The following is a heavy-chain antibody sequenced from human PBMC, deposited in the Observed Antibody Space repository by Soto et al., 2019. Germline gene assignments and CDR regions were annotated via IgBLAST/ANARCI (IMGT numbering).Heavy chain of an antibody. Sequence: SVKVSCKASGFTFTSSAVQWVRHARGQSLEWIGWIVVGSGNTNYAQKFQERVTITRDMSTSTAYMELSSLRSEDTAVYYCALEDCGGDCFTHYYRLAVWGQGTTVTVSS. V-gene: IGHV1-58*01. D-gene: IGHD2-21*02. J-gene: IGHJ6*02. CDR1: GFTFTSSA. CDR2: IVVGSGNT. CDR3: ALEDCGGDCFTHYYRLAV.